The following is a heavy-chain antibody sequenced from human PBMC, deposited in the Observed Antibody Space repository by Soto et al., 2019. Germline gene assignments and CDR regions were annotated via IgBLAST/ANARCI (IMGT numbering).Heavy chain of an antibody. J-gene: IGHJ3*02. D-gene: IGHD3-16*01. CDR3: ARQTLDYDPGAFDI. Sequence: PGGSLRLSCAASGFTFSSYGMHWVRQAPGKGLEWVAVISYDGSNKYYADSVKGRFTISRDNSKNTLYLQMNSLRAEDTAVYYCARQTLDYDPGAFDIWGQGTMVTVSS. CDR2: ISYDGSNK. CDR1: GFTFSSYG. V-gene: IGHV3-30*03.